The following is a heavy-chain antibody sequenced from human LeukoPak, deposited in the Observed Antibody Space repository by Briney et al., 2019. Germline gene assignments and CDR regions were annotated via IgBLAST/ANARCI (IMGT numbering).Heavy chain of an antibody. J-gene: IGHJ4*02. Sequence: SVKVSCKASGGTFSSYAISWVRQAPGQGLEWMGGIIPIFGTANYAQKFQGRVTITADESTSTAYMELSSLRSEDTAVYYCAISRRVVIKYYFDYWGQGTLVTVSS. CDR2: IIPIFGTA. CDR1: GGTFSSYA. D-gene: IGHD3-22*01. V-gene: IGHV1-69*13. CDR3: AISRRVVIKYYFDY.